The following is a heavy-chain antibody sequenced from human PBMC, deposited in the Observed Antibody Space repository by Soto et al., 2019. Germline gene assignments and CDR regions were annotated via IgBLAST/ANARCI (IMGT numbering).Heavy chain of an antibody. CDR2: IKLDGSEK. J-gene: IGHJ4*02. D-gene: IGHD3-3*01. Sequence: RSLRGNGEAPGCTFSNYWMSWVRQASGKGLEWVANIKLDGSEKYYVDSVKVRFTISRDNAKNSLYLQMNSLRAEDTAAYYCERDRNYDFWSGYYSYWGQGTLVTVYS. CDR3: ERDRNYDFWSGYYSY. CDR1: GCTFSNYW. V-gene: IGHV3-7*01.